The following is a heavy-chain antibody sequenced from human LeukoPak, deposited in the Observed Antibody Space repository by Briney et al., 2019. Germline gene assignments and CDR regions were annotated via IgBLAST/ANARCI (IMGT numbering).Heavy chain of an antibody. J-gene: IGHJ2*01. CDR3: AKGLDIVVVVAATPGSYFDL. CDR2: IRYDGSNK. D-gene: IGHD2-15*01. V-gene: IGHV3-30*02. Sequence: GGSLRLSCAASGFTFNNYGMHWVRQAPAKGLEWVAFIRYDGSNKYYADSVKGRFTISRDNSKNTLYLQMNSLRAEDTAVYYCAKGLDIVVVVAATPGSYFDLWGRGTLVTVSS. CDR1: GFTFNNYG.